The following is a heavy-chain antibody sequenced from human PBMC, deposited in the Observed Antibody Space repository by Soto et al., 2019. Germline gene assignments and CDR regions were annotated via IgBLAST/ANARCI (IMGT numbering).Heavy chain of an antibody. Sequence: QVQLVESGGGVVQPGRSLRLSCAASGFTFSSYGMHWVRQAPGKGLEWVAVIWYDGSNKYYADSVKGRFTISRDNSKNTLYLQMNSLRAEYTAVYCCASCVGEGCDYWGQGTLVTVSS. J-gene: IGHJ4*01. CDR3: ASCVGEGCDY. CDR1: GFTFSSYG. D-gene: IGHD3-10*01. CDR2: IWYDGSNK. V-gene: IGHV3-33*01.